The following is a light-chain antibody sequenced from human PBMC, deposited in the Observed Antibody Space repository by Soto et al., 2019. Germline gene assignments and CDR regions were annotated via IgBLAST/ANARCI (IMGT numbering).Light chain of an antibody. Sequence: DIQMTQSPSTLSASVGDRVTITCRASQSLSNWLAWYQQKPGKAPKVLIYDASSLESGVPPRFSGSGSGTEYTLTISSLQPDDFATYYCQQYNSYLWTVGQGTKVDIK. CDR3: QQYNSYLWT. V-gene: IGKV1-5*01. CDR2: DAS. J-gene: IGKJ1*01. CDR1: QSLSNW.